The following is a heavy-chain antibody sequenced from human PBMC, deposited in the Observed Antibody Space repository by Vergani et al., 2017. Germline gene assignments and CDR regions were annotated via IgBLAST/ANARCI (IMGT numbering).Heavy chain of an antibody. CDR1: GGSISSSSYY. CDR3: ARLHYDFWSGYSTGXFDP. CDR2: IYYSGST. Sequence: QLQLQESGPGLVKPSETLSLTCTVSGGSISSSSYYWGWIRQPPGKGLEWIGSIYYSGSTYYNPSLKSRVTISVDTSKNQFSLKLSSVTAADTAVYYCARLHYDFWSGYSTGXFDPWGQGTLVTVSS. V-gene: IGHV4-39*01. D-gene: IGHD3-3*01. J-gene: IGHJ5*02.